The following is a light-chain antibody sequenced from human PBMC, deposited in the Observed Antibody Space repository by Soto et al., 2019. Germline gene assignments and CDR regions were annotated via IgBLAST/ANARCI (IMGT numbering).Light chain of an antibody. V-gene: IGLV1-44*01. J-gene: IGLJ2*01. CDR1: SSNIQNNI. CDR3: AAWDDSLNGVV. Sequence: QAVVTQPPSASRTPGQRVTISCSGSSSNIQNNIVNWYQQLPGTAPKLLIYNTNQRPSGVPDRFSGSKSGTSASLAISGLQSEDEADYFCAAWDDSLNGVVFGGGTQLTVL. CDR2: NTN.